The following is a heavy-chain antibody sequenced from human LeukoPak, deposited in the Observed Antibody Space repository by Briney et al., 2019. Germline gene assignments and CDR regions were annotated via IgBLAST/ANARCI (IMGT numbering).Heavy chain of an antibody. J-gene: IGHJ6*03. V-gene: IGHV3-30*03. Sequence: PGGSLRLSCAASGFTFSSYGMHWVRQAPGKGLEWVAVISYDGSNKYYADSVKGRFTISRDNSKNTLYLQMNSLRAEDTAVYYCARDLVDTALGYYMDVWGKGTTVTVSS. D-gene: IGHD5-18*01. CDR3: ARDLVDTALGYYMDV. CDR2: ISYDGSNK. CDR1: GFTFSSYG.